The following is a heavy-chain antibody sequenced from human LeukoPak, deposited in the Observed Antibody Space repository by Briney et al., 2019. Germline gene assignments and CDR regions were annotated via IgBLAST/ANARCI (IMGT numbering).Heavy chain of an antibody. Sequence: GGSLRLSCAASGFTFSSYGMHWVRQAPDKGLEWVAFIRYYGSNKYYADSVKGRFTISRDNSKNTLYLQMNSLRAEDTAVYYCALGYSFGDFDYWGQGTLVTVSS. D-gene: IGHD5-18*01. CDR3: ALGYSFGDFDY. CDR1: GFTFSSYG. V-gene: IGHV3-30*02. J-gene: IGHJ4*02. CDR2: IRYYGSNK.